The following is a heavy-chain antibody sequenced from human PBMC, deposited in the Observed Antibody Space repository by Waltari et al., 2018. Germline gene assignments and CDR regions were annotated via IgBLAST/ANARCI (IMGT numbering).Heavy chain of an antibody. CDR1: GGTFSSYT. Sequence: QVQLVQSGAEVKKPGSSVKVSCKASGGTFSSYTISWVRQAPGQGLEWMGRIIPILGIANYAQKFQGRVTITADKSTSTAYMELNSLRSEDTTVYYCARDYAVDYAFDIWGQGTMVTVS. V-gene: IGHV1-69*08. J-gene: IGHJ3*02. CDR3: ARDYAVDYAFDI. D-gene: IGHD2-2*01. CDR2: IIPILGIA.